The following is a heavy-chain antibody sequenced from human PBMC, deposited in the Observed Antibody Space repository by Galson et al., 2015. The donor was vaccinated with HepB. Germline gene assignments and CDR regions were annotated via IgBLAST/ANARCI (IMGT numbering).Heavy chain of an antibody. D-gene: IGHD6-19*01. CDR1: GYTFTSYG. Sequence: SVKVSCKASGYTFTSYGISWVRQAPGQGLEWMGWISAYNGNTNYAQKLQGRVTMTTDTSTSTAYMELRSLRSDDTAVYYCARVLGYEQWLVEFDYWGQGTLVTVSS. CDR2: ISAYNGNT. CDR3: ARVLGYEQWLVEFDY. V-gene: IGHV1-18*01. J-gene: IGHJ4*02.